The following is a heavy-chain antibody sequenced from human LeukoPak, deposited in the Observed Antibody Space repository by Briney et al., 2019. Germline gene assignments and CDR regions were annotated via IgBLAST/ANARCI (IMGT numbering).Heavy chain of an antibody. CDR1: GFTSSSYS. D-gene: IGHD2-2*01. V-gene: IGHV3-21*01. Sequence: GGSMRLSCAASGFTSSSYSMNWVRQAPRKGLEWVASIRCSSSYIYYADSVKGRFTISSDNAKNSLYLQMNSLRAEDRAVYYCAKGVVVPADPFDNWGQGTLVTVSS. CDR3: AKGVVVPADPFDN. CDR2: IRCSSSYI. J-gene: IGHJ4*02.